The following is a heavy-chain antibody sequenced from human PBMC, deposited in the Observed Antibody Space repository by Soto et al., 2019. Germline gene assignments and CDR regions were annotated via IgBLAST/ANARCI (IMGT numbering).Heavy chain of an antibody. J-gene: IGHJ4*02. V-gene: IGHV4-30-4*01. D-gene: IGHD3-3*01. CDR3: ASQYYDFSSGALDF. CDR2: IHDTATT. CDR1: GGSISSDDYY. Sequence: QVQLQESGPGLVKPSQTLSLTCTVSGGSISSDDYYWSWIRQPPGKGLEWIGDIHDTATTSYNPSLKSRLTLSIATSKNQFSLTLRSVTAADTAVYFCASQYYDFSSGALDFWGQGILVTVSP.